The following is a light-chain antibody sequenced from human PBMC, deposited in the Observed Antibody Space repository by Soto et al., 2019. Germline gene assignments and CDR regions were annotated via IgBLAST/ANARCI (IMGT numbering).Light chain of an antibody. CDR3: QQYGSSVT. V-gene: IGKV3-20*01. CDR1: QSINSNY. J-gene: IGKJ5*01. Sequence: LRESLGTLSSSWIEKVSHSCRPSQSINSNYLAWYQQKPGQAPRLPIYGASSRATGIPDRFIGSGSWTDFTLTISILEPEDVAVYYFQQYGSSVTLGQGTRLEIK. CDR2: GAS.